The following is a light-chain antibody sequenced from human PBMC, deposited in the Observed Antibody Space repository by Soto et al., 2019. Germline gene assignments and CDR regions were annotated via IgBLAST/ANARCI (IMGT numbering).Light chain of an antibody. Sequence: DIQMTQSPSSLSASVGDRVTITCRASQGISNYLAWYQQKPGKVPKLLIYAASTLQSGVPSRFSGSGSGTDFTLTISSLLPEDVATYYCHKYNSAPFTFGPGTKVDI. CDR3: HKYNSAPFT. J-gene: IGKJ3*01. CDR1: QGISNY. CDR2: AAS. V-gene: IGKV1-27*01.